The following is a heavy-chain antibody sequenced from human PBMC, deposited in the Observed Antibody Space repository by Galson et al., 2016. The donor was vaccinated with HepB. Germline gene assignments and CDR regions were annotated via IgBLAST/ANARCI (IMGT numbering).Heavy chain of an antibody. V-gene: IGHV3-11*06. D-gene: IGHD3-22*01. Sequence: SLRLSCAASGFTSSDNYVSWIRQAPGKGLEWLSYITSTGSYTNYAGSVKGRFTVSRDNAKNSLYLQMNSLRAEDTAVYYCATGPPSYYYDSSGYYSGWGQGTLVTVSS. CDR3: ATGPPSYYYDSSGYYSG. CDR1: GFTSSDNY. CDR2: ITSTGSYT. J-gene: IGHJ4*02.